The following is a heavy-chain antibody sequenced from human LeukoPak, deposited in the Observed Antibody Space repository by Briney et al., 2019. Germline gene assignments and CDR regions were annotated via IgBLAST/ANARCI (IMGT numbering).Heavy chain of an antibody. V-gene: IGHV4-4*09. CDR3: ARYCRSGSCYSGRTFDP. J-gene: IGHJ5*02. CDR2: FYTSGST. Sequence: SETLSLTCTVSGDSINTHYWSWIRQSPGKGLEWIGYFYTSGSTNFNPSLKGRVTISVDTSKNQFSLNLNAVTAADTAVYYCARYCRSGSCYSGRTFDPWGQGIRVTVSS. D-gene: IGHD2-15*01. CDR1: GDSINTHY.